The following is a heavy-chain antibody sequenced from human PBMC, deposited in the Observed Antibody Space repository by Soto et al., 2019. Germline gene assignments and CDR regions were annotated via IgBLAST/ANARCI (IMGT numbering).Heavy chain of an antibody. CDR1: GASIITDNYF. CDR3: ARRRASDYGGNHHPYYFDR. J-gene: IGHJ4*02. D-gene: IGHD4-17*01. V-gene: IGHV4-39*01. Sequence: SETLSLTCTVSGASIITDNYFWVWIRQSPRRGLELIGSISYSGRTYDNPSLQSRVTTSIDASKNQFSLKLTSVTTADTAVYYCARRRASDYGGNHHPYYFDRWGQGALVTVS. CDR2: ISYSGRT.